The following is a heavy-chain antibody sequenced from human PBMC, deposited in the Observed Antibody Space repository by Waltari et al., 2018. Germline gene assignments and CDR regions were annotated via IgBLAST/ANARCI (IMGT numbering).Heavy chain of an antibody. J-gene: IGHJ1*01. CDR1: GXSFINXG. CDR2: INGYNEDT. D-gene: IGHD2-8*02. CDR3: XRDHPGGGPXXDDYFQH. Sequence: QVQLVQSGSEVKKPGAXVKVSCKASGXSFINXGFHWXRQAPGQRLEWMGWINGYNEDTKYDXCFQGKLTXSMDXAAXTAXXXLXSLKSEDXXXYYCXRDHPGGGPXXDDYFQHXGQGTLITV. V-gene: IGHV1-3*01.